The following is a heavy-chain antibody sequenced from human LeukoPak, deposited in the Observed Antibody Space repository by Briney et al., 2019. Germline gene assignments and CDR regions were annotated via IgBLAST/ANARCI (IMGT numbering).Heavy chain of an antibody. D-gene: IGHD5-18*01. V-gene: IGHV3-21*01. Sequence: PGGSLRLSCAAFGFTFSSYTMNWVRQAPGKGLEWVSSISSSSSYIYYADSVKGRFTISRDNAKNSLYLQMNTLRAEDTAVYYCARGSDTAMVLFYYFDYWGQGTLVTVSS. J-gene: IGHJ4*02. CDR2: ISSSSSYI. CDR1: GFTFSSYT. CDR3: ARGSDTAMVLFYYFDY.